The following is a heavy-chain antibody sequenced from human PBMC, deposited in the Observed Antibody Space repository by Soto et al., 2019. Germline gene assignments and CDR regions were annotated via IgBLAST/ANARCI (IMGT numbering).Heavy chain of an antibody. CDR1: GGSISSSSYY. Sequence: SETLSLTCTVSGGSISSSSYYWGWIRQPPGKGLEWIGSIYYSGRTYYNPTLKRPVTISVDTSKNEFSLKLSSGTAADTAVYYWGRVGVLAVAGIFYYYGMDVWGQGTTVTVSS. CDR2: IYYSGRT. CDR3: GRVGVLAVAGIFYYYGMDV. J-gene: IGHJ6*02. V-gene: IGHV4-39*01. D-gene: IGHD6-19*01.